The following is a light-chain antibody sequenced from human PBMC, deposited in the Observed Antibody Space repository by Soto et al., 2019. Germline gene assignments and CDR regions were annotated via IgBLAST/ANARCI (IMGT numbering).Light chain of an antibody. CDR3: SSYTISTALV. CDR1: SSDAGGYNY. J-gene: IGLJ1*01. V-gene: IGLV2-14*01. Sequence: QSVLTQPASVSGSPGQSITISCTGTSSDAGGYNYVSWYQQHPGKAPKLMIYEVSNRPSGVSTRFSGSKSGNTASLTISGLQAEDEADYYCSSYTISTALVFGTGTKVTVL. CDR2: EVS.